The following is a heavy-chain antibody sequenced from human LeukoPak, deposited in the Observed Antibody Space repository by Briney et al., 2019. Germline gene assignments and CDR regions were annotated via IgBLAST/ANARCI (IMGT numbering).Heavy chain of an antibody. V-gene: IGHV3-15*01. CDR2: VRTTAEGETT. D-gene: IGHD4-11*01. CDR3: TAGLGKTDDDS. J-gene: IGHJ4*02. Sequence: SGGSLRLSCEGSGFNFNDAWMSWIRQAPGKGLEWVGRVRTTAEGETTDYAAPVRGRFIISRDDSKNMVFLQMNGLETEDTAIYYCTAGLGKTDDDSWGQGTLVTVSS. CDR1: GFNFNDAW.